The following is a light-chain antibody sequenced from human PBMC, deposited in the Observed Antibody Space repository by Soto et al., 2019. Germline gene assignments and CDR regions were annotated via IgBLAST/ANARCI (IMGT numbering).Light chain of an antibody. CDR2: GAS. CDR3: QQYDSTVWT. Sequence: EIVMTQSPATLSVSPGEKVTLSCRASQSVSSNLAWYQQKPGQAPRLLIYGASSRATGIPDRFSGSGSGTDFTLTISRLEPEDFAVYYCQQYDSTVWTFGQGTKVDI. CDR1: QSVSSN. J-gene: IGKJ1*01. V-gene: IGKV3-20*01.